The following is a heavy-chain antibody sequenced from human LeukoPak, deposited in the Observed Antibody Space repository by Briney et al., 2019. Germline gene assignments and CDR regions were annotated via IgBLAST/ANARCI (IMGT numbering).Heavy chain of an antibody. J-gene: IGHJ4*02. Sequence: GRSLRLSCAASGFTFSSYGMHWVRQAPGKGLEWVAFIRYDGSNKYYADSVKGRFTISRDNSKNTLYLQMNSLRAEDTAVYYCAKGPGGIFDRPDFDYWGQGTLVTVSS. V-gene: IGHV3-30*02. D-gene: IGHD3-3*01. CDR3: AKGPGGIFDRPDFDY. CDR1: GFTFSSYG. CDR2: IRYDGSNK.